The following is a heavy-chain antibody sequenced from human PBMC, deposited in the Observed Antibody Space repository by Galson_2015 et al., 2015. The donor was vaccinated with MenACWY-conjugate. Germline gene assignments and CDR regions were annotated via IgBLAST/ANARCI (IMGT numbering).Heavy chain of an antibody. V-gene: IGHV5-51*01. CDR1: GYTFTTYW. J-gene: IGHJ6*02. CDR2: ISPGDSYI. CDR3: TRHPPGGRGMDV. D-gene: IGHD1-26*01. Sequence: QSGAEVKKPGESLTISCKGSGYTFTTYWIGWVRQMPGKGLEWMGFISPGDSYIRYNPAFQGQVTISADKSISTAYLQWNSLQASDTAMYYCTRHPPGGRGMDVWGQGTTVTVSS.